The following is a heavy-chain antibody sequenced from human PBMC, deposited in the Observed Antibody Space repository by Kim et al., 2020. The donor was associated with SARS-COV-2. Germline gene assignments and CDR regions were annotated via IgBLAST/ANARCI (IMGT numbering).Heavy chain of an antibody. D-gene: IGHD3-22*01. CDR2: IYYSGST. Sequence: SETLSPTCTVSGGSISSGGYYWSWIRQHPGKGLEWIGYIYYSGSTYYNPSLKSRVTISVDTSKNQLSLKLSSVTAADTAVYYCARAPITMIVVVQAFDIWGQGTMVTVSS. CDR1: GGSISSGGYY. V-gene: IGHV4-31*03. J-gene: IGHJ3*02. CDR3: ARAPITMIVVVQAFDI.